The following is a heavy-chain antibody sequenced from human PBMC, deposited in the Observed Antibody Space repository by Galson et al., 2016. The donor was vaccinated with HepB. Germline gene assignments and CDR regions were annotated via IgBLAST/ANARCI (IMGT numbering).Heavy chain of an antibody. CDR3: AKERLVRRIFDH. CDR1: GFTFNTYA. Sequence: SLRLSCATSGFTFNTYAMAWVRQAPGKGLEWVSDVSGSGSSTAHADSVKGRFTISRDNSNNTLYLQMSGLRAEDTAVYYCAKERLVRRIFDHWGQGTLFTVSS. V-gene: IGHV3-23*01. J-gene: IGHJ4*02. CDR2: VSGSGSST. D-gene: IGHD1-1*01.